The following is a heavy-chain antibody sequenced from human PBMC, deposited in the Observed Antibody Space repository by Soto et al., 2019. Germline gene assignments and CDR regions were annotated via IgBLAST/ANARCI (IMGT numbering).Heavy chain of an antibody. J-gene: IGHJ3*01. CDR1: GYTFTSYN. Sequence: QVQLVQSGAEVKKSGASVKVSCKASGYTFTSYNINWVRQTTGQGLEWLGWMNPDSGKTGYAQKFQGRVTMTRSTTISTAYMELSSLTSQDTAVYYCARGDYGDYGIFDFWGQGTTVTVSS. CDR2: MNPDSGKT. D-gene: IGHD4-17*01. V-gene: IGHV1-8*01. CDR3: ARGDYGDYGIFDF.